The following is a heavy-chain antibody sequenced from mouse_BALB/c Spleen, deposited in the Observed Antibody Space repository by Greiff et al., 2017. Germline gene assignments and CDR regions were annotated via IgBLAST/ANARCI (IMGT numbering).Heavy chain of an antibody. CDR1: GDSITSGY. J-gene: IGHJ2*01. CDR2: ISYSGST. CDR3: ARTYYGSSLYYFDY. V-gene: IGHV3-8*02. Sequence: DVQLQESGPSLVKPSQTLSLTCSVTGDSITSGYWNWIRKFPGNKLEYMGYISYSGSTYYNPSLKSRISITRDTSKNQYYLQLNSVTTEDTATYYCARTYYGSSLYYFDYWGQGTTLTVSS. D-gene: IGHD1-1*01.